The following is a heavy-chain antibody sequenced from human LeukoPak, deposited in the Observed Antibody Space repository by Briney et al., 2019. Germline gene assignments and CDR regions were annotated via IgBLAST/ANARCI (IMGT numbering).Heavy chain of an antibody. Sequence: SQTLSLTCTVSGGSISSGDYYWSWIRQPPGKGLGWIAYIYHSGSTYYNPSLKSRVTISVDTSKNQFSLKLSSVTAADTAVYYCARGFCSGGSCYSLHYYYGMDVWGKGTTVTVSS. J-gene: IGHJ6*04. D-gene: IGHD2-15*01. CDR2: IYHSGST. CDR3: ARGFCSGGSCYSLHYYYGMDV. V-gene: IGHV4-30-4*01. CDR1: GGSISSGDYY.